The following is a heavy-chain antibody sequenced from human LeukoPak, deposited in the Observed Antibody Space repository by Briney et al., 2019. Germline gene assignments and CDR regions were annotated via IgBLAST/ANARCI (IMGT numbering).Heavy chain of an antibody. CDR3: ARAGGFCSGGSCYPNWFDR. D-gene: IGHD2-15*01. J-gene: IGHJ5*02. CDR1: GFTFSSYA. Sequence: PGGSLRLSCAASGFTFSSYAMHWVRQAPGKGLEWVAVISYDGSNKYYADSVKGRFTISRDNSQNTLYLQMNSLRAEDTAVYYCARAGGFCSGGSCYPNWFDRWGQGTLVTVSS. CDR2: ISYDGSNK. V-gene: IGHV3-30-3*01.